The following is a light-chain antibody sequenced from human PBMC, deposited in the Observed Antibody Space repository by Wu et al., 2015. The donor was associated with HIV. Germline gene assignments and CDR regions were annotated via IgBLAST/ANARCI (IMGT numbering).Light chain of an antibody. J-gene: IGKJ5*01. CDR2: GAS. CDR1: EELASDY. CDR3: QQYGSSPIT. V-gene: IGKV3-20*01. Sequence: EIVLTQSPGTLSLSPGERATLSCRASEELASDYLAWYQQRPGQAPTLLIYGASYRATGIPDRFSASGSGTDFTLTISRLEPEDFAVYYCQQYGSSPITFGQGTRLEIK.